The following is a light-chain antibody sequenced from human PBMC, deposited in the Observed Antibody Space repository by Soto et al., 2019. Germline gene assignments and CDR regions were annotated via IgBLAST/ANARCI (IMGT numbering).Light chain of an antibody. J-gene: IGKJ3*01. CDR1: QSINNW. CDR3: QQYNGN. Sequence: IQMTQSPSTLSTSVGDRVTITCRASQSINNWLAWYQQKPGKAPELLIYDASSLESGVPSRFSGSGPGTEFTLTISSLQPDDFATYYCQQYNGNFGPGTRVDIK. CDR2: DAS. V-gene: IGKV1-5*01.